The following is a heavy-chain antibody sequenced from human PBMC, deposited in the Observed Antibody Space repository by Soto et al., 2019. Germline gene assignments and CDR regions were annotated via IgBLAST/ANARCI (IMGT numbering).Heavy chain of an antibody. CDR1: GFTFSSYA. Sequence: GGSLRLSCAASGFTFSSYAMSWVRQAPGKGLEWVSAISGSGGSTYYADSVKGRFTISRDNSKNTLYLQMNSLRAEDTAVYYCASLGLRSGDYYYGMDVWGQGTTVTVSS. CDR3: ASLGLRSGDYYYGMDV. D-gene: IGHD5-12*01. V-gene: IGHV3-23*01. J-gene: IGHJ6*02. CDR2: ISGSGGST.